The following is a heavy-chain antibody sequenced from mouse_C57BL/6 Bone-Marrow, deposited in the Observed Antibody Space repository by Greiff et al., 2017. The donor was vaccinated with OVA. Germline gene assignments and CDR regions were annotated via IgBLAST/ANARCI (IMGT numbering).Heavy chain of an antibody. J-gene: IGHJ4*01. V-gene: IGHV2-2*01. CDR3: AREGSITTVVAPYAMDY. D-gene: IGHD1-1*01. CDR2: IWSGGST. Sequence: VQLVESGPGLVQPSQSLSITCTVSGFSLTSYGVHWVRQSPGKGLEWLGVIWSGGSTDYNAAFISRLSISKDNSKSQVFFKMNSLQADDTAIYYCAREGSITTVVAPYAMDYWGQGTSVTVSS. CDR1: GFSLTSYG.